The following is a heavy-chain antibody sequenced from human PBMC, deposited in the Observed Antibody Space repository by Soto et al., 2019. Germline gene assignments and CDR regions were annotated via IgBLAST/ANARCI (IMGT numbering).Heavy chain of an antibody. Sequence: QVQLVESGGAVVQPGRSLRLSCAASGFTFSTYGMHWVRQAPGKGLEWVAVISARGGSSYFADSVKGRFTLSRDNSKNVLSLEMNSLRAEDTAIYFCAKGSIEYSASVDNWGQGTLVVVSS. CDR1: GFTFSTYG. V-gene: IGHV3-33*06. CDR2: ISARGGSS. D-gene: IGHD5-12*01. CDR3: AKGSIEYSASVDN. J-gene: IGHJ4*02.